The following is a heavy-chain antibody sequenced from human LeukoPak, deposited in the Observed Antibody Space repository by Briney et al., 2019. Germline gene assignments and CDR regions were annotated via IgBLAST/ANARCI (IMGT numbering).Heavy chain of an antibody. V-gene: IGHV4-39*07. CDR1: GGSISSSSYY. D-gene: IGHD3-3*01. Sequence: SETLSLTGTVSGGSISSSSYYWGWIRQPPGKGLEWIGSIFYSGSTYYNPSLKSRVTISVDTSKNQFSLKLSSVTAADTAVYYCARTRDYYSPAFDVWGQGTVVTVSS. J-gene: IGHJ3*01. CDR3: ARTRDYYSPAFDV. CDR2: IFYSGST.